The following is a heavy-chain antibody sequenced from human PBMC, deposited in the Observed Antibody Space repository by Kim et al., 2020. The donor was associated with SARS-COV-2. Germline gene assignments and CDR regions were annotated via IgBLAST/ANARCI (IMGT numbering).Heavy chain of an antibody. CDR2: ISSSGSTI. J-gene: IGHJ6*02. V-gene: IGHV3-48*03. Sequence: GGSLRLSCAASGFTFSSYEMNWVRQAPGKGLEWVSYISSSGSTIYYADSVKGRFTISRDNAKNSLYMQMNSLRAEVTAVYYCASPQDRLRFWRPYYNYGMDVWGQGTTVTVSS. D-gene: IGHD3-3*01. CDR3: ASPQDRLRFWRPYYNYGMDV. CDR1: GFTFSSYE.